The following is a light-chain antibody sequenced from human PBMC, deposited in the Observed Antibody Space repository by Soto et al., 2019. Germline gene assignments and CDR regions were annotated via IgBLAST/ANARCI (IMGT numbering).Light chain of an antibody. V-gene: IGKV3-20*01. CDR1: QSIASSS. Sequence: EIVLTQSPGTLSLSPGERATLSCRASQSIASSSLAWYQQKPGQPPRLLLYRTFNRATGIPDRFSASGSGTDFTLTISRLEPEDFAVYFCQQFSRPPHTFGGGTKLEI. CDR3: QQFSRPPHT. J-gene: IGKJ4*01. CDR2: RTF.